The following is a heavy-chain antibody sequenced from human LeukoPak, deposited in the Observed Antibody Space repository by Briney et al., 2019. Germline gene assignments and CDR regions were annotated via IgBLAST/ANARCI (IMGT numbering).Heavy chain of an antibody. D-gene: IGHD3-10*01. CDR1: GGSFSGYY. CDR2: INHSGTT. V-gene: IGHV4-34*01. Sequence: SETLSLTCAVYGGSFSGYYWSWIRQPQGKGLEWIGEINHSGTTNYNPSLASRVTVSVDTSKNQFSLNLTSVTAADTAVYFCARGIVYGSGSYYKAYYFDSWGQGTLVTVSS. CDR3: ARGIVYGSGSYYKAYYFDS. J-gene: IGHJ4*02.